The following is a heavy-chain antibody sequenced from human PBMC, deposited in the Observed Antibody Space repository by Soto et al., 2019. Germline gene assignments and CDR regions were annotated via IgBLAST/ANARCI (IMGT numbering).Heavy chain of an antibody. J-gene: IGHJ4*02. CDR2: VNPSGGHT. V-gene: IGHV1-46*01. CDR3: ARGGHVVVVTAALDY. D-gene: IGHD2-21*02. CDR1: GDTFTDYY. Sequence: QVQLVQSGAEVKKPGASVKVSCKASGDTFTDYYIHWVRQAPGQGLEWMGTVNPSGGHTTYAQHFLGRMTMTRDTSTRTLYMGLTSLTSEDTAVYYCARGGHVVVVTAALDYWGQGPLVTVSS.